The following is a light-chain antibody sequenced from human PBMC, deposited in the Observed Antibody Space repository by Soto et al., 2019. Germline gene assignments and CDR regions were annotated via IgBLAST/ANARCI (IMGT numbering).Light chain of an antibody. CDR2: GAS. Sequence: EIVMTQSPATLSVSPGERATLSCRASQSVIRNLAWYQQRPGQAPRLLIYGASARATGIPARFSGSGSGTEFTLTISSLQSEDFAVYYCQQYNNWPPADTFGQGTKLEIK. CDR3: QQYNNWPPADT. J-gene: IGKJ2*01. V-gene: IGKV3-15*01. CDR1: QSVIRN.